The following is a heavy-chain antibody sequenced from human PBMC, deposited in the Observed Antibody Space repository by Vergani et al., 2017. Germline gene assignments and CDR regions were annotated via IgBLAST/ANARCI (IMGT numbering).Heavy chain of an antibody. V-gene: IGHV3-33*01. D-gene: IGHD2-15*01. Sequence: QVQLVQSGAEVKKPGSSVKVSCKASGGTFSSYGMHWVRQAPGKGLEWVAVIWYDGSNKYYADSVKGRFTISRDNSKNTLYLQMNSLRAEDTAVYYCARDLGSGGSCYDYWGQGTTVTVSS. CDR2: IWYDGSNK. J-gene: IGHJ4*03. CDR1: GGTFSSYG. CDR3: ARDLGSGGSCYDY.